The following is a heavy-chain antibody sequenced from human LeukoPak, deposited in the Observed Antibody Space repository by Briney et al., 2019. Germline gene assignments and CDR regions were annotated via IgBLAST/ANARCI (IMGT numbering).Heavy chain of an antibody. D-gene: IGHD3-10*01. J-gene: IGHJ6*03. Sequence: GGSLRLSCAASGFTFSSYWMHWVRQAPGKGLVWVSRINSDGSSTSYADSVKGRFTISRDNAKNSLYLQMNSLRAEDTAVYYCARSSITMVRGVIKSTTSWYHYYNMDVWGKGTTVPVSS. CDR1: GFTFSSYW. CDR3: ARSSITMVRGVIKSTTSWYHYYNMDV. CDR2: INSDGSST. V-gene: IGHV3-74*01.